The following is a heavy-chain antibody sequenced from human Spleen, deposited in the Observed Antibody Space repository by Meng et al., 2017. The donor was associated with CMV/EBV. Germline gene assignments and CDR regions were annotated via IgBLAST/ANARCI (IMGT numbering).Heavy chain of an antibody. J-gene: IGHJ4*02. CDR1: GFTFSSYS. CDR3: ASQSYSNHHY. D-gene: IGHD4-11*01. Sequence: GGSLRLSCAASGFTFSSYSMNWVRQAPGKGLEWVSSISSSSSYIYYADSVKGRFTISRDNAKRSLYLQMNSVRDEDTAVYYCASQSYSNHHYWGQGTLVTVSS. CDR2: ISSSSSYI. V-gene: IGHV3-21*01.